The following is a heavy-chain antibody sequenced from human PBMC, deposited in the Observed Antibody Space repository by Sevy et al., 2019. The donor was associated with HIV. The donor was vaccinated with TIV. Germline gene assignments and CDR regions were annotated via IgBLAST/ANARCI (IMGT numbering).Heavy chain of an antibody. D-gene: IGHD3-9*01. J-gene: IGHJ6*02. V-gene: IGHV1-69*13. Sequence: ALVKVSCKASGGTFSSYAISWVRQAPGQGLEWMGGIIPIFGTANYAQKFQGRVTITADESTSTAYMELSSLRSEDTAVYYCARAYDILTGYYNNYYGMDVWGQGTTVTVSS. CDR3: ARAYDILTGYYNNYYGMDV. CDR2: IIPIFGTA. CDR1: GGTFSSYA.